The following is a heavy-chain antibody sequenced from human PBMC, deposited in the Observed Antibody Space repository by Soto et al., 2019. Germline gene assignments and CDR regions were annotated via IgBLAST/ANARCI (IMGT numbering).Heavy chain of an antibody. CDR2: IWYDGSNK. Sequence: QVQLVESGGGVVQPGRSLRLSCAASGFTFSSYGMHWVRQAPGKGLEWVAVIWYDGSNKYYADSVKGRFTISRDNSKNPLYLQMNSLRAEDTAVYYCARDVAYCSGGSCSYGFDYWGQGTLVTVSS. D-gene: IGHD2-15*01. CDR1: GFTFSSYG. V-gene: IGHV3-33*01. J-gene: IGHJ4*02. CDR3: ARDVAYCSGGSCSYGFDY.